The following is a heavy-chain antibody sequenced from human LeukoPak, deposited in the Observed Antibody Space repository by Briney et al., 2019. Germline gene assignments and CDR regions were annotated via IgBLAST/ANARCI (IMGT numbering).Heavy chain of an antibody. D-gene: IGHD6-13*01. V-gene: IGHV3-7*03. CDR1: GFTFSSYW. CDR3: AKSAYSSSDFDY. Sequence: GGSLRLSCAASGFTFSSYWMSWVRQAPGKGLEWVANIKQDGSEKYYVDSVKGRFTISRDNAKNSLYLQMNSLRAEDTALYYCAKSAYSSSDFDYWGQGTLVTVSS. CDR2: IKQDGSEK. J-gene: IGHJ4*02.